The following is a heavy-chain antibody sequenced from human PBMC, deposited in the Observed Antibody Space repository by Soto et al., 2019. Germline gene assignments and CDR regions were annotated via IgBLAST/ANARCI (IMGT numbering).Heavy chain of an antibody. Sequence: QVQLQESGPGLVKPSETLSLICTVSGGSITSNHWSWIRQPPGRGPEWIGYISHIGTTNYNPSLKSRVTISRDTSKPHVSLKVNSVTAADTAVYYCASALSAFGESHWDYWGRGTLVTVSS. CDR2: ISHIGTT. V-gene: IGHV4-59*01. D-gene: IGHD3-10*01. J-gene: IGHJ4*02. CDR1: GGSITSNH. CDR3: ASALSAFGESHWDY.